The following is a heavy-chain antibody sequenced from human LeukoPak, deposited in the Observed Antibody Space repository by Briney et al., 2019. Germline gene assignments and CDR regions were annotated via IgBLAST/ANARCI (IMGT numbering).Heavy chain of an antibody. Sequence: GGSLRLSCAASGFTFSTYSMNWVRQAPGKGLEWVSSIGNSGDYMYYADSVKGRFTISRDNAKNSLYLQMNSLRAEDTAVYYCAREGGSSWIMDYWGQGTLVTVSS. D-gene: IGHD6-13*01. CDR1: GFTFSTYS. J-gene: IGHJ4*02. CDR3: AREGGSSWIMDY. V-gene: IGHV3-21*01. CDR2: IGNSGDYM.